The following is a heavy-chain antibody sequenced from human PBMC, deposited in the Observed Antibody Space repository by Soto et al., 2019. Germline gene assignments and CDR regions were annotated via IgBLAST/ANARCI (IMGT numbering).Heavy chain of an antibody. CDR1: GYTFTSYG. Sequence: SVKVSCKASGYTFTSYGISWVRQAPGQRLEWRGWIRAYNGNTNYAQKLQGRVTMTTDTSTSRAYMELRSLRSDDTAVYYCARDPKVVFRPEKDAFDIWGKGTMVTVSS. CDR2: IRAYNGNT. V-gene: IGHV1-18*01. CDR3: ARDPKVVFRPEKDAFDI. D-gene: IGHD2-15*01. J-gene: IGHJ3*02.